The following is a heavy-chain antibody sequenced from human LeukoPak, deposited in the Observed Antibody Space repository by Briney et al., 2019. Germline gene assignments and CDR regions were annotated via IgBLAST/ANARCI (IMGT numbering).Heavy chain of an antibody. J-gene: IGHJ3*02. CDR3: ARDGGHAAFDI. D-gene: IGHD3-16*01. CDR1: GFTFSSYS. Sequence: PGRSLRLSCAASGFTFSSYSMHWVRQAPGKGLEWVAVIWYDGSNKYYADSVKGRFTISRDNSKNTLYLQMNSLRAEDTAVYYCARDGGHAAFDIWGQGTMVTVSS. V-gene: IGHV3-33*01. CDR2: IWYDGSNK.